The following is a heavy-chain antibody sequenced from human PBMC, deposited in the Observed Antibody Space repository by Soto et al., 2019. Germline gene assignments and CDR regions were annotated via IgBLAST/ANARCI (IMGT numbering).Heavy chain of an antibody. CDR1: GYTFTSYG. D-gene: IGHD3-22*01. V-gene: IGHV1-18*01. J-gene: IGHJ3*02. Sequence: QVQLVQSGAEVKKPGASVKVSCKASGYTFTSYGISWVRQAPGQGLEWMGWISAYNGNTNYAQKLQGRVTMTTDTSTSTADMELRGLRSDYTAVYYCAISPGRDFYPRHSSGYYREAFEIRGQGTMVTVSS. CDR2: ISAYNGNT. CDR3: AISPGRDFYPRHSSGYYREAFEI.